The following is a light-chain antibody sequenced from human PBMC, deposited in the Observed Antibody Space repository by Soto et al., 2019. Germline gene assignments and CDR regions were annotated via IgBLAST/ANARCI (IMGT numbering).Light chain of an antibody. V-gene: IGKV3-20*01. J-gene: IGKJ3*01. CDR3: QQFGSSLFT. CDR1: ESSSSSS. CDR2: GAS. Sequence: ESVLTQSPGTLSLSPGERATLSCRASESSSSSSLAWYQQKRGQAPRLLIYGASSRATGIPDRFSGSGSGTDFTLTISRLEPEDFAVYYCQQFGSSLFTFGPGTKVEIK.